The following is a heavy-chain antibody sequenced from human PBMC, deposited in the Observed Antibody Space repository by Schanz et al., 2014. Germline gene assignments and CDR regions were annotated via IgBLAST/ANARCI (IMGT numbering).Heavy chain of an antibody. J-gene: IGHJ5*02. CDR3: AKAADWPVSRFDP. CDR1: GFTLSNYA. CDR2: LSEGGGGT. V-gene: IGHV3-23*01. D-gene: IGHD3-9*01. Sequence: EMQLLESGGGLAQPGGSLRLSCAASGFTLSNYAMSWVRQAPGKGLEWVSALSEGGGGTHYADSVRGRFTISRDSSKSTLYLQMSSLRSDDTAVYYCAKAADWPVSRFDPWGQGTLVTVSS.